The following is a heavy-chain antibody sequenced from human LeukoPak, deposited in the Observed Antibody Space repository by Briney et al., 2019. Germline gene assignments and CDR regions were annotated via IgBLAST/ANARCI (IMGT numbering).Heavy chain of an antibody. CDR3: ARAVYSYGYSERHYYYYYMDV. J-gene: IGHJ6*03. CDR1: GGSIRSSSYY. V-gene: IGHV4-39*07. Sequence: SSETLSLTCTVSGGSIRSSSYYWGWIRQPPGKGLEWIGSIYYSGSTYYNPSLKSRVTISVDTSKNQFSLKLSSVTAADTAVYYCARAVYSYGYSERHYYYYYMDVWGKGTTVTVSS. D-gene: IGHD5-18*01. CDR2: IYYSGST.